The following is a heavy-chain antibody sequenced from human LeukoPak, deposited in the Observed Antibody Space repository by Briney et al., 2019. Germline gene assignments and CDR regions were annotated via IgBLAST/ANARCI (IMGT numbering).Heavy chain of an antibody. CDR1: GYTFTGYY. V-gene: IGHV1-2*02. Sequence: ASVKVSCKASGYTFTGYYIHWVRQAPGQGPEWMGCIHPRDSSTTYAQKFQGRVTLTSDASINTAFLELTRLTSDDTAIYYCARDLRDWNLWAQGTLVTVSP. CDR2: IHPRDSST. J-gene: IGHJ4*02. CDR3: ARDLRDWNL. D-gene: IGHD1-7*01.